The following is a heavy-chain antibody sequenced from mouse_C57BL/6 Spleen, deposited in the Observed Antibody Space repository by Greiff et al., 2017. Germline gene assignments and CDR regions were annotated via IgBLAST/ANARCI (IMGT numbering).Heavy chain of an antibody. CDR1: GFTFSDYG. V-gene: IGHV5-17*01. CDR2: ISSGSSTI. CDR3: ARTDYGSSPYYFDY. J-gene: IGHJ2*01. Sequence: EVQLVESGGGLVKPGGSLKLSCAASGFTFSDYGMHWVRQAPEKGLEWVAYISSGSSTIYYADTVKGRFTISRDNAKNTLFLQMTSLRSEDTAMYYCARTDYGSSPYYFDYWGQGTTRTVSS. D-gene: IGHD1-1*01.